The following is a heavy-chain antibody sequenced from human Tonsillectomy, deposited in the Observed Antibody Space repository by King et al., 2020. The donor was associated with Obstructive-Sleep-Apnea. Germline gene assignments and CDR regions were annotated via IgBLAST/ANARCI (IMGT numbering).Heavy chain of an antibody. CDR2: ISYDGSNK. V-gene: IGHV3-30*18. CDR3: AKDVYSGSYIYYYYGMDV. J-gene: IGHJ6*02. Sequence: VQLVESGGGVVQPGRSLRLSCAASGFTFSSYGMHWVRQAPGKGLEWGAVISYDGSNKYYADSVKGRFTISRDNSKNTLYLQMNSLRAEDPAVYYCAKDVYSGSYIYYYYGMDVWGQGTTVTVSS. CDR1: GFTFSSYG. D-gene: IGHD1-26*01.